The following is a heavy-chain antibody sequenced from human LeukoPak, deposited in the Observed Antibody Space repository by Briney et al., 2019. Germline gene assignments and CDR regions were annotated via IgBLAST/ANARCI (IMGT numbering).Heavy chain of an antibody. Sequence: PSGTLSLTCAVSGGSISSSNWLSWLRQPPGKGLEWIGEIYHSGSTNYNPSLKSRVTISVDKSKNQFSLKLSSVTAADTAVYYCARDQGSSWAKDPIFDYWGQGTLVTVSS. D-gene: IGHD6-13*01. V-gene: IGHV4-4*02. CDR3: ARDQGSSWAKDPIFDY. CDR2: IYHSGST. CDR1: GGSISSSNW. J-gene: IGHJ4*02.